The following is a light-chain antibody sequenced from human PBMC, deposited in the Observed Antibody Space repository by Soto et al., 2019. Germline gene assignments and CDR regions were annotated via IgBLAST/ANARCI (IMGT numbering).Light chain of an antibody. Sequence: IQMTQSPATLSASLGDRVTITCRASQYISSWLAWYQQKPGTAPRLLIYDTSNLEDGVPSTFRGSGSGTDFTLTVSSLPPDDSEPYYCQQYNTYPWTFGQGTKVDIK. V-gene: IGKV1-5*01. CDR3: QQYNTYPWT. CDR1: QYISSW. CDR2: DTS. J-gene: IGKJ1*01.